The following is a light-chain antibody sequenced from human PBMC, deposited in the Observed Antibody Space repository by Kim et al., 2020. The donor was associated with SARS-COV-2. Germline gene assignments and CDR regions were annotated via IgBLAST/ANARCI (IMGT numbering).Light chain of an antibody. CDR3: LQYNTYPIT. J-gene: IGKJ5*01. CDR2: GAA. CDR1: QDIRND. Sequence: ASVGDRVTITCQASQDIRNDLGWYQQNPGRAPKRLIYGAASLQSGVPSRFSGSGYGTEFTLTISSLQPEDFATYFCLQYNTYPITFGQGTRLEIK. V-gene: IGKV1-17*01.